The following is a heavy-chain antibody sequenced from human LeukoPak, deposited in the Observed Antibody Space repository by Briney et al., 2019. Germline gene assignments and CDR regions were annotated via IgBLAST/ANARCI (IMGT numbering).Heavy chain of an antibody. CDR1: GASVNSGSHY. J-gene: IGHJ4*02. CDR2: MYYSGTT. D-gene: IGHD4-23*01. Sequence: SETLSLTCTVSGASVNSGSHYWSWFRQPPGKGLEWIGYMYYSGTTNYNPSLKSRVTMSVDTSKNHFSLKMNSLTAADTAEYYCGGLGYHGGNTVWGQGTPVTVSS. V-gene: IGHV4-61*03. CDR3: GGLGYHGGNTV.